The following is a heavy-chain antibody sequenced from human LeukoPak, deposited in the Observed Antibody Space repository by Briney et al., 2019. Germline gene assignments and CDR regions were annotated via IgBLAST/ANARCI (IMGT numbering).Heavy chain of an antibody. J-gene: IGHJ4*02. V-gene: IGHV4-61*02. CDR3: AGSGGSYLVRTLPTYDY. Sequence: SETLSLTCTVSGGSISSTRHYWGWIRQPAGKGLEWIGRIYTSGSTNYNPSLKSRVTISVDTSKNQFSLKLSSVTAADTAVYYCAGSGGSYLVRTLPTYDYWGQGTLVTVSS. D-gene: IGHD3-16*02. CDR1: GGSISSTRHY. CDR2: IYTSGST.